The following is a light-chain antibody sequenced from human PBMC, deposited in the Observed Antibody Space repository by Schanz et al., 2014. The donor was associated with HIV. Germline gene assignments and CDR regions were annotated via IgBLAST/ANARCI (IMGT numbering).Light chain of an antibody. Sequence: SYVLTQPPSVSVAPGETARIPCGGNNLGSKSVHWFQQKPGQAPVLVIFYDSDRPSGIPDRFSGSTSGTSASLAITGLQAEDEADYYCQSYDSSLSGSVFGGGTKLTVL. J-gene: IGLJ2*01. V-gene: IGLV3-21*01. CDR2: YDS. CDR1: NLGSKS. CDR3: QSYDSSLSGSV.